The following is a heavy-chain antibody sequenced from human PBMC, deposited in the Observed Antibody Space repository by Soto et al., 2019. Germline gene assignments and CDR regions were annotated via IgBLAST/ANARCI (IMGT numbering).Heavy chain of an antibody. D-gene: IGHD4-4*01. CDR3: ASLAVTTSLGYYYYGMDV. Sequence: ASVKVSCKASGYIFTEYSISWARQAPGQGLEWLGWISGYNGYTNYAQKFQGRVTITADESTSTAYMELSSLRSEDTAVYYCASLAVTTSLGYYYYGMDVWGQGTTVTVSS. V-gene: IGHV1-18*01. CDR1: GYIFTEYS. J-gene: IGHJ6*02. CDR2: ISGYNGYT.